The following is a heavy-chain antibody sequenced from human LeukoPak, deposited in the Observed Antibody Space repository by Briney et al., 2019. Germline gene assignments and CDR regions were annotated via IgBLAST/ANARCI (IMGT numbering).Heavy chain of an antibody. V-gene: IGHV3-21*01. CDR2: ITTSSTYI. CDR3: ARGEGYYASGSYFDY. Sequence: GGSLRLSCAASGFTFSSYTMNWVRQAPGKGLEWVSSITTSSTYIYYADSVRGRFTISRDNAKNSLYLRMSSLRVEDTAVYCCARGEGYYASGSYFDYWGQGTLVTVSS. D-gene: IGHD3-10*01. CDR1: GFTFSSYT. J-gene: IGHJ4*02.